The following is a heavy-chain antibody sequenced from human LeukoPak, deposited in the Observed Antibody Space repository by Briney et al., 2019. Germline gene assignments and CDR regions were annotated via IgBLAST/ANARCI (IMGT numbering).Heavy chain of an antibody. Sequence: ASVKVSCKASGYTFTNYYIHWVRQAPGQGLEWMGWINPNSGGTNYAQKFQGRVTMTRNTSISTAYMELSSLRSEDTAVYYCARGRSRRDGLLHYWGQGTLVTVSS. CDR1: GYTFTNYY. J-gene: IGHJ4*02. CDR3: ARGRSRRDGLLHY. V-gene: IGHV1-2*02. D-gene: IGHD5-24*01. CDR2: INPNSGGT.